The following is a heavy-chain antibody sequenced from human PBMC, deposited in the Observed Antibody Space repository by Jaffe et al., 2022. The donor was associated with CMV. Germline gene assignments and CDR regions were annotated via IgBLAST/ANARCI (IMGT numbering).Heavy chain of an antibody. CDR1: GGSISSSNW. CDR3: ARAAPMTYYDILTGSYWFDP. Sequence: QVQLQESGPGLVKPSGTLSLTCAVSGGSISSSNWWSWVRQPPGKGLEWIGEIYHSGSTNYNPSLKSRVTISVDKSKNQFSLKLSSVTAADTAVYYCARAAPMTYYDILTGSYWFDPWGQGTLVTVSS. D-gene: IGHD3-9*01. V-gene: IGHV4-4*02. CDR2: IYHSGST. J-gene: IGHJ5*02.